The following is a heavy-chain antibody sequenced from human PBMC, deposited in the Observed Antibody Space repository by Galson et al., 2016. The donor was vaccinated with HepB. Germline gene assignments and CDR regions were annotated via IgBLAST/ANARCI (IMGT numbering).Heavy chain of an antibody. CDR3: ARATDYGDYANGMDV. J-gene: IGHJ6*04. CDR2: TYYRSRWGWDQ. V-gene: IGHV6-1*01. Sequence: CAISGDSVSSNSVTWNWIRQSPSRGLEWLGRTYYRSRWGWDQDYAISVKSRISINPDTSGNQFPLQLGSVTPEDTAVYYGARATDYGDYANGMDVWDKGTMVTVSS. CDR1: GDSVSSNSVT. D-gene: IGHD4-17*01.